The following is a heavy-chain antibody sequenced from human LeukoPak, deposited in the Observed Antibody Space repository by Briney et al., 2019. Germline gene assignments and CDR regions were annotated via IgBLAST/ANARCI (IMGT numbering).Heavy chain of an antibody. CDR2: IRYDGSNK. CDR1: GFTFSSYG. CDR3: AKDAHEWELLAYFDY. D-gene: IGHD1-26*01. V-gene: IGHV3-30*02. J-gene: IGHJ4*02. Sequence: PGGSLRLSCAASGFTFSSYGMHWVRQAPGKELGWVAFIRYDGSNKYYADSVKGRFTISRDNSKNTLYLQMNSLRAEDTAVYYCAKDAHEWELLAYFDYWGQGTLVTVSS.